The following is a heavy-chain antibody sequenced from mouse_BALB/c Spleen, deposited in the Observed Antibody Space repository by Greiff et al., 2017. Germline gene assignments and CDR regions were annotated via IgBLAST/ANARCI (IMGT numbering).Heavy chain of an antibody. V-gene: IGHV2-2*02. CDR2: IWSGGST. J-gene: IGHJ3*01. Sequence: VQLQQSGPGLVQPSQSLSITCTVSGFSLTSYGVHWVRQSPGKGLEWLGVIWSGGSTDYNAAFISRLSISKDNSKSQVFFKMNSLQANDTAIYYCARNYRYGEGSLFAYWGQGTLVTVSA. D-gene: IGHD2-14*01. CDR3: ARNYRYGEGSLFAY. CDR1: GFSLTSYG.